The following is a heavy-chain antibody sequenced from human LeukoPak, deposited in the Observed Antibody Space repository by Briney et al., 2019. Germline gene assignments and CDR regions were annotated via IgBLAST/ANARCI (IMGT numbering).Heavy chain of an antibody. D-gene: IGHD3-3*01. CDR1: GGSISSYY. CDR3: ARVEWSGFYYFDY. CDR2: IYTSGST. Sequence: SETLSLTCTVSGGSISSYYWSWIRQPAGKGLEWIGRIYTSGSTNYNPPLKSRVTISVDKSKNQFSLKLSSVAAADTAVYYCARVEWSGFYYFDYWGQGTLVTVSS. J-gene: IGHJ4*02. V-gene: IGHV4-4*07.